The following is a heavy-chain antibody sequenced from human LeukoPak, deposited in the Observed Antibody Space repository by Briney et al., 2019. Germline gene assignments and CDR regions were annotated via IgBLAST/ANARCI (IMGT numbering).Heavy chain of an antibody. V-gene: IGHV1-18*01. CDR3: ASGVRGVITKHSWFDP. J-gene: IGHJ5*02. CDR2: ISAYNGNT. D-gene: IGHD3-10*01. CDR1: GYTFTSYG. Sequence: ASVKVSCKASGYTFTSYGISWVRQAPGQGLEWMGWISAYNGNTNYAQKLQGRVTMTTDTSTSTAYMELRSLRSDDTAVYYCASGVRGVITKHSWFDPWGQGTLVTVSS.